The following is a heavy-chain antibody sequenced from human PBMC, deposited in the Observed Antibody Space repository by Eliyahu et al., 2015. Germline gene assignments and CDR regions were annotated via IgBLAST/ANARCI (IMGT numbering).Heavy chain of an antibody. CDR3: ARDPTGTPRFDP. Sequence: QVQLVESGGGVVQPGRSLXLSCAASGFTFSNYAMHWVRQAPGKGLEWVAVISYDGGNEYYADSVKGRFTISRDNSKNTLYLQMNSLRPEDTAVYYCARDPTGTPRFDPWGQGTLVTVSS. J-gene: IGHJ5*02. V-gene: IGHV3-30*01. D-gene: IGHD4-17*01. CDR1: GFTFSNYA. CDR2: ISYDGGNE.